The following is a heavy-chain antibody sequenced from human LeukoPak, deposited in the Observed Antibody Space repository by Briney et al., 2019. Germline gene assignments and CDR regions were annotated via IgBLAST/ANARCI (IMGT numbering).Heavy chain of an antibody. CDR1: GFTFSSYA. J-gene: IGHJ4*02. Sequence: AGGSLRLSCAAAGFTFSSYAMSWVRQAPGKGLEWVSAISGSGGSTYYADSVKGRFTISRDNSKNTLYLQMNSLRAEDTAVYYCAKGISGAVVTPGPFDYWGQGTLATVSS. CDR3: AKGISGAVVTPGPFDY. V-gene: IGHV3-23*01. D-gene: IGHD4-23*01. CDR2: ISGSGGST.